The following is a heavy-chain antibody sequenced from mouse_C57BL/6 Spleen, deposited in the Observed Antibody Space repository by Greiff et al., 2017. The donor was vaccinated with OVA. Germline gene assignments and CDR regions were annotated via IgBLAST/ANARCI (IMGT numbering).Heavy chain of an antibody. D-gene: IGHD2-1*01. CDR1: GYSITSGYY. CDR3: ARMGDYGNYLVFYYFDY. CDR2: ISYDGSN. J-gene: IGHJ2*01. Sequence: ESGPGLVKPSQSLSLTCSVTGYSITSGYYWNWIRQFPGTKLAWMGYISYDGSNNYNPSLKNRISITRDTAKNQFFLKLNSVTTEDTATYYCARMGDYGNYLVFYYFDYWGQGTTLTVSS. V-gene: IGHV3-6*01.